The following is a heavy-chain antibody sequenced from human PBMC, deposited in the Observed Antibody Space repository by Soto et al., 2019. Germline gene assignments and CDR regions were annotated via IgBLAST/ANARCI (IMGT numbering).Heavy chain of an antibody. Sequence: WGSLRLSCAASGFTVSSNYMSWVRQAPGKGLEWVSVIYSGGSTYYADSVKGRFTISRDNSKNTLYLQMNSLRAEDTAVYYCARVMTENNWGLTGDAFDIWGQGTMVTVSS. CDR3: ARVMTENNWGLTGDAFDI. J-gene: IGHJ3*02. D-gene: IGHD7-27*01. CDR1: GFTVSSNY. CDR2: IYSGGST. V-gene: IGHV3-66*01.